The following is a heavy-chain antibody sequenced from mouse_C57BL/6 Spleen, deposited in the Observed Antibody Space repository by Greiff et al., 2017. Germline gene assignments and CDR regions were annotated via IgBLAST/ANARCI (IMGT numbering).Heavy chain of an antibody. CDR2: IDPEDGDT. J-gene: IGHJ3*01. CDR1: GFNIKDYY. CDR3: TTGTTVVATPAWFAY. V-gene: IGHV14-1*01. D-gene: IGHD1-1*01. Sequence: VHVKQSGAELVRPGASVKLSCTASGFNIKDYYMHWVKQRPEQGLEWIGRIDPEDGDTAYAPKFQGKATMTADTSSNTAYLQLSSLTSEDTAVYYCTTGTTVVATPAWFAYWGQGTLVTVSA.